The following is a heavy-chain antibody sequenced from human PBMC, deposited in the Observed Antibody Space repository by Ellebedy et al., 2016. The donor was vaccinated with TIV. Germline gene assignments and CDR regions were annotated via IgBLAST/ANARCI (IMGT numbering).Heavy chain of an antibody. V-gene: IGHV3-7*01. CDR1: GFTFSSYR. CDR2: IKQDGSDK. J-gene: IGHJ6*03. CDR3: ARRYMDV. Sequence: GESLKISCAASGFTFSSYRMNWVRQAPGQGLEWVANIKQDGSDKYYVDSVKGRFTISRDNAKNSLFLQMNSLRAEDTAVYYCARRYMDVWGKGTTVTVSS.